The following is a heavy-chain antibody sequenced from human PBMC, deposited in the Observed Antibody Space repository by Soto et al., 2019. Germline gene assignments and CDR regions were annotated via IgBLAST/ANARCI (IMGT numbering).Heavy chain of an antibody. CDR1: GFTFSSYA. Sequence: GGSLRLSCAASGFTFSSYAMSWVRQAPGKGLEWVSAISGSGGSTYYADSVKGRFTISRDNSKNTLYLQMNSLRAEDTAVYYCAKDLYGDYNLSSRGPPDAFDIWGQGTMVTVSS. CDR3: AKDLYGDYNLSSRGPPDAFDI. D-gene: IGHD4-17*01. V-gene: IGHV3-23*01. J-gene: IGHJ3*02. CDR2: ISGSGGST.